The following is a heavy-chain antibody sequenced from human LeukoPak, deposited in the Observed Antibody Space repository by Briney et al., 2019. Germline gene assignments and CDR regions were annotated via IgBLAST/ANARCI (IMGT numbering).Heavy chain of an antibody. Sequence: GGSLRLSCSASGFTFSTYWMSWVRQAPGKGLEWVSAISGSGGSTYYADSVKGRLTISRDNSKNTLYLQMHSLRAEDTAVYYCAKALTYYYDTSGYDYWGQGTLVTVSS. CDR2: ISGSGGST. CDR3: AKALTYYYDTSGYDY. V-gene: IGHV3-23*01. D-gene: IGHD3-22*01. CDR1: GFTFSTYW. J-gene: IGHJ4*02.